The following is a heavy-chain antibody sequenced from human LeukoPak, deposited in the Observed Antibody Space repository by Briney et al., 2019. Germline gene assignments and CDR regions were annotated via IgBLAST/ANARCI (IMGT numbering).Heavy chain of an antibody. Sequence: GGSLRLSCAVSGLTFSSSWMDWVRQAPGMGLEWVAIISYDGSNTFYGDSVKGRFTISRDNSKKTLYLQMNSLRTEDTAVYYCARDQTAVTGVWGTIDYWGQGTLVTVSS. D-gene: IGHD2-8*02. CDR3: ARDQTAVTGVWGTIDY. V-gene: IGHV3-30*03. CDR1: GLTFSSSW. CDR2: ISYDGSNT. J-gene: IGHJ4*02.